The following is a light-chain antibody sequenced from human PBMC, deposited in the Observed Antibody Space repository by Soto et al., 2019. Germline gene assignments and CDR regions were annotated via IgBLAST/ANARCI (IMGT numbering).Light chain of an antibody. CDR2: EVV. CDR3: KSYAGSNTYV. Sequence: QCSLTQPASAAGSPGQSVTISCTGTKNDIGVYDFVSWYQHHPGKAPRLIIYEVVQRPSGVPDRFSGSKSGNTASLTVSGLQAADEADYFCKSYAGSNTYVFGSGTKVTVL. CDR1: KNDIGVYDF. V-gene: IGLV2-8*01. J-gene: IGLJ1*01.